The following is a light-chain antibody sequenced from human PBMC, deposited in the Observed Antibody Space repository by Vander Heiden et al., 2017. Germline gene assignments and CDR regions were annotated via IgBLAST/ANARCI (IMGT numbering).Light chain of an antibody. CDR2: EVT. J-gene: IGLJ3*02. CDR1: RSDVGSYNL. V-gene: IGLV2-23*02. Sequence: QSALTQPPSVSGSPGPSITISCTGGRSDVGSYNLVSWYQHHPGRAPRLVIYEVTKRASGVSSRFSGSKSGSAASLTISGLQPEDEGEYHCCSYAGGNTLVFGGGTKLTVL. CDR3: CSYAGGNTLV.